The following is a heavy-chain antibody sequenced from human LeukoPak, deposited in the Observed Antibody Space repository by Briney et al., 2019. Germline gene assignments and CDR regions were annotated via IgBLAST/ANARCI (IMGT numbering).Heavy chain of an antibody. CDR2: ISIISSYI. CDR3: ASSGYLRCHFDY. CDR1: GFTLSSYS. V-gene: IGHV3-21*01. Sequence: GGSLRLSCAASGFTLSSYSINWVRHPPGKGLDWVSSISIISSYIYYADSVKGRFTISRDNAKNSLYLQMNSLRAEDTAVYYCASSGYLRCHFDYWGQGTLVTVSS. J-gene: IGHJ4*02. D-gene: IGHD3-22*01.